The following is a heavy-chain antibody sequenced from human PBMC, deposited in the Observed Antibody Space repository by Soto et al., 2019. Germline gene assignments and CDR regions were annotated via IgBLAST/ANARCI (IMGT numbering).Heavy chain of an antibody. CDR1: GGSISSSNW. CDR2: IYHSGST. CDR3: ARDLYCSGGSCSSWFDP. J-gene: IGHJ5*02. V-gene: IGHV4-4*02. D-gene: IGHD2-15*01. Sequence: SETLSLTCAVSGGSISSSNWWSWVRQPPGKGLEWIGEIYHSGSTNYNPSLKSRVTISVDKSKNRFSLKLSSVTAADTAVYYCARDLYCSGGSCSSWFDPWGQGTLVTVSS.